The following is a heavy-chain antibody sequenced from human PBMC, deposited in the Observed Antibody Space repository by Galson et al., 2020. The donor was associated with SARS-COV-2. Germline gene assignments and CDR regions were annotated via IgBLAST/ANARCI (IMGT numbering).Heavy chain of an antibody. J-gene: IGHJ4*02. CDR3: ARHSAYSPNSGTYWPPFDY. D-gene: IGHD3-10*01. Sequence: ASETLSLTCNVSGDSISSSSYYWGWIRQPPGKGLEWIGSIYYSGSTYYNPSLKSRVTVSVDTSKNQFSLKLTSVTAADTAVYYCARHSAYSPNSGTYWPPFDYWGQGTLVTVSS. CDR1: GDSISSSSYY. CDR2: IYYSGST. V-gene: IGHV4-39*07.